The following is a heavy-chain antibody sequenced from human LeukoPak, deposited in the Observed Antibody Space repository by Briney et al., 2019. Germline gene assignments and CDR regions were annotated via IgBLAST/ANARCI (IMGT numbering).Heavy chain of an antibody. CDR2: INPNSGGT. D-gene: IGHD3-10*01. CDR3: ASNPSFGSGSYYNPLYRY. V-gene: IGHV1-2*02. J-gene: IGHJ4*02. Sequence: ASVKVSCKASGYTFTGYYMHWVRRAPGQGLEWMGWINPNSGGTNYAQKFQGRVTMTRDTSISTAYMELSRLRSDDTAVYYCASNPSFGSGSYYNPLYRYWGQGTLVTVSS. CDR1: GYTFTGYY.